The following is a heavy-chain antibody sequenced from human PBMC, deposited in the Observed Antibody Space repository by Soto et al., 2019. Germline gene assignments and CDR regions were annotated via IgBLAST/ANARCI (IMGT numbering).Heavy chain of an antibody. CDR2: ISAYNGNT. CDR1: GYTFPSYG. CDR3: ARAGIVVVPAAHFDY. Sequence: ASVQVSCKASGYTFPSYGISWVRQAPGQGLEWMGWISAYNGNTNYEQKLQGRVTMTTDTSTSTAYMELRSLRADDTAVYYCARAGIVVVPAAHFDYWGQGTLVTVSS. V-gene: IGHV1-18*01. D-gene: IGHD2-2*01. J-gene: IGHJ4*02.